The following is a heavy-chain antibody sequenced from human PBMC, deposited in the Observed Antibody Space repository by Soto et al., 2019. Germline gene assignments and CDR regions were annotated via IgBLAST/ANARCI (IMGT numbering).Heavy chain of an antibody. D-gene: IGHD3-22*01. Sequence: GGSLRLSCAASGFTFSSYDMHWVRQATGKGLEWVSAIGTAGDTYYPGSVKGRFTISRENAENSLYLQMNSLRAEDTAVYYCARAGSYYDSSGSIDYWGQGTLVTVSS. CDR2: IGTAGDT. J-gene: IGHJ4*02. CDR3: ARAGSYYDSSGSIDY. CDR1: GFTFSSYD. V-gene: IGHV3-13*01.